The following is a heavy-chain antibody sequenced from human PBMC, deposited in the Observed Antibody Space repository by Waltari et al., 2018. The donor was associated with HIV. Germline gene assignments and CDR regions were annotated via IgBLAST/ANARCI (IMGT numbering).Heavy chain of an antibody. V-gene: IGHV4-59*01. CDR2: IYYTGRT. CDR1: GGSFISYH. J-gene: IGHJ5*02. D-gene: IGHD3-3*01. CDR3: ARGLFGVGSNWFDP. Sequence: QVQLQESGPGLVKPSETLSLTCTVSGGSFISYHWIWIRQPPGKGLEWIGYIYYTGRTNCNPSRKSRVTISVDTSKNQFSLRLRSVTAADTAVYYCARGLFGVGSNWFDPWGQGILVTVSS.